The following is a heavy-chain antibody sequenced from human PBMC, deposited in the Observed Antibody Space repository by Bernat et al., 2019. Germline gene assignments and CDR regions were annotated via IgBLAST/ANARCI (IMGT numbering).Heavy chain of an antibody. CDR2: ISYDGSNK. D-gene: IGHD3-3*01. Sequence: VQLLESGGGLVQPGGSLRLSCAASGFTFSSYAMSWVRQAPGKGLEWVAVISYDGSNKYYADSVKGRFTISRDNSKNTLYLQMNSLRAEDTAVYYCAKDLGEGPTYGMDVWGQGTTVTVSS. J-gene: IGHJ6*02. CDR1: GFTFSSYA. V-gene: IGHV3-30*18. CDR3: AKDLGEGPTYGMDV.